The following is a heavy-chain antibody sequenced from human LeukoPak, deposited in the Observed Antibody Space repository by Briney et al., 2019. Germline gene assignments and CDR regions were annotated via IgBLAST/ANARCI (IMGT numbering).Heavy chain of an antibody. V-gene: IGHV1-8*01. CDR3: ARDLKLHSSSWTGR. CDR2: MNPNSGNT. CDR1: GYTFTSYD. Sequence: ASVKVSCKASGYTFTSYDINWVRQATGQGLEWMGWMNPNSGNTGYAQKFQGRVTMTRNTSISTAYMELSSLRSEDTAVYYCARDLKLHSSSWTGRWGQGTMVTVSS. D-gene: IGHD6-13*01. J-gene: IGHJ3*01.